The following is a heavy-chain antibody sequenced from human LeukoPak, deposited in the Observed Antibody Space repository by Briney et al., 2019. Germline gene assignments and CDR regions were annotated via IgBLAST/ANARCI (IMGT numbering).Heavy chain of an antibody. V-gene: IGHV3-74*01. CDR2: INSDGSST. Sequence: GGSLRLSCAASGLTISSHWTHWVRQVPGKGLVWVSRINSDGSSTNYADSVKGRLTISRDNAKNTLYLQMNSLRAEDTAVYYCARGRGPYGWFDPWGQGTLVTVSS. CDR3: ARGRGPYGWFDP. D-gene: IGHD3-10*01. J-gene: IGHJ5*02. CDR1: GLTISSHW.